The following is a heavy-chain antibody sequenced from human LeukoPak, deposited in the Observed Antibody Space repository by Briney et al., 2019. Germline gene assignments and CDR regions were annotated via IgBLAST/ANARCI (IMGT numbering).Heavy chain of an antibody. CDR2: IYWDDDK. D-gene: IGHD4-17*01. V-gene: IGHV2-5*02. CDR1: GFSLSTSGVG. J-gene: IGHJ4*02. CDR3: AHDYGDHAFDY. Sequence: SGPTLVKPTQTLTLTCTFSGFSLSTSGVGVGWIRQPPGKALEWLALIYWDDDKRYSPSLKSRLTITKDNSKNQVVLTMTNMYPVDTATYYCAHDYGDHAFDYWGQGTLVTVSS.